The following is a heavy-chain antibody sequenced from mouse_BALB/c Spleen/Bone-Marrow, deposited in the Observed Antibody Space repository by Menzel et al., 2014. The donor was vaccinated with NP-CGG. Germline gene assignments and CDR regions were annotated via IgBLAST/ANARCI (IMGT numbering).Heavy chain of an antibody. Sequence: EVQGVESGAELVKPGASVKLSYTASGFNIKDTYMHWVKQRPEQGLEWIGRIDPANVNTKYDPKFQGKATITADTSSNTAYLQLSSLTSEDTAVYYCASYVYGYYFDYWGQGTTLTVSS. CDR3: ASYVYGYYFDY. CDR2: IDPANVNT. D-gene: IGHD1-1*01. V-gene: IGHV14-3*02. J-gene: IGHJ2*01. CDR1: GFNIKDTY.